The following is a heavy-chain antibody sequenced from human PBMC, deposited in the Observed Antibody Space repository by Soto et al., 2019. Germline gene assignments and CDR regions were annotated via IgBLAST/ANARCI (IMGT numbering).Heavy chain of an antibody. CDR3: AKEGNDVEFDY. J-gene: IGHJ4*02. D-gene: IGHD1-1*01. CDR1: KFTFSNYG. V-gene: IGHV3-30*18. CDR2: ISYDGSNK. Sequence: QVQLVESGGGVVQPGRSVRLSCAASKFTFSNYGMNWVRQAPGKGLEWVAGISYDGSNKYHADSVKGRFTISRDNSKNTLYLQMNSLRAEDTAVYYCAKEGNDVEFDYWGQGTLVTVSS.